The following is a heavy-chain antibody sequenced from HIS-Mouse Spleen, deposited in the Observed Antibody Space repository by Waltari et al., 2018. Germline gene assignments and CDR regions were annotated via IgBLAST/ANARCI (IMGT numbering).Heavy chain of an antibody. Sequence: QVQLVASGGGVVQPGRSLRLSCAASGFPFSSYGMHWVRQAPGKGLEWVAVISYDGSNKYYADSVKGRFTISRDNSKNTLYLQMNSLRAEDTAVYYCAKEYSSSHNWFDPWGQGTLVTVSS. J-gene: IGHJ5*02. CDR2: ISYDGSNK. V-gene: IGHV3-30*18. D-gene: IGHD6-13*01. CDR3: AKEYSSSHNWFDP. CDR1: GFPFSSYG.